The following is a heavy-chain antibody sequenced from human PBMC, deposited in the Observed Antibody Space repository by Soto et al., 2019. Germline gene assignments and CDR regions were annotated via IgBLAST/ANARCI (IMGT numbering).Heavy chain of an antibody. J-gene: IGHJ6*02. CDR1: GYSFTSYW. D-gene: IGHD2-2*02. CDR3: ARHAQVVPAAIGPYYYGMDV. V-gene: IGHV5-51*01. Sequence: GESLKISCKGSGYSFTSYWIGWVRQMPGKGLEWIGIIYPGDSDTRYSPSCQGQVTISADKSISTAYLQWSSLKASDTAMYYCARHAQVVPAAIGPYYYGMDVWGQGTTVTVSS. CDR2: IYPGDSDT.